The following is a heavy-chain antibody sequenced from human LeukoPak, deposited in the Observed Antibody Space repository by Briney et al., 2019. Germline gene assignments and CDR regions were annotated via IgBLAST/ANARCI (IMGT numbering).Heavy chain of an antibody. V-gene: IGHV3-21*01. J-gene: IGHJ3*02. D-gene: IGHD3-9*01. CDR2: ISSSSSYI. Sequence: GGSLRLFCAASGFTFSSYSMNWVRQAPGKGLEWVSSISSSSSYIYYADSVKGRFTISRDNAKNSLYLQMNSLRAEDTAVYYCARDHYDILTGYLAFDIWGQGTMVTVSS. CDR1: GFTFSSYS. CDR3: ARDHYDILTGYLAFDI.